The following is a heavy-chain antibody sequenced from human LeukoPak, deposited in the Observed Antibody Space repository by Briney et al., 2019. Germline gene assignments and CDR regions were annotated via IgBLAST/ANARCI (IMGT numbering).Heavy chain of an antibody. CDR2: IYHTGST. V-gene: IGHV4-59*02. CDR3: ARLWFDP. J-gene: IGHJ5*02. CDR1: GGSVSDYY. Sequence: SETLSLTCTISGGSVSDYYWSWIRQSPGKGLEWIGYIYHTGSTSYSPSLKSRVTISADTSKNQFSLKLSSVTAADTAVYYCARLWFDPWGQGTLVTVSS.